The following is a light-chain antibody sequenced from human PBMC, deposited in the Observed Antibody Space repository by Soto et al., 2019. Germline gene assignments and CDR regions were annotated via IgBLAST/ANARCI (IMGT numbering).Light chain of an antibody. Sequence: DIQMTQSPSTLSASVGDRVTITCRASQSVSSWLAWYQQKPGEAPKLLIYKASSLESGVPSRFSGSGSGTEFTLTISSLQPDDFATYYCQHYNSYSEAFGQGTKVDIK. V-gene: IGKV1-5*03. J-gene: IGKJ1*01. CDR3: QHYNSYSEA. CDR1: QSVSSW. CDR2: KAS.